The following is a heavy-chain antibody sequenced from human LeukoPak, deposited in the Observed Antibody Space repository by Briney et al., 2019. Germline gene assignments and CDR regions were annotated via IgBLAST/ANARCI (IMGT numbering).Heavy chain of an antibody. CDR1: GFTFSSYG. CDR2: IWYDGSNK. J-gene: IGHJ4*02. Sequence: GGSLRLSCAASGFTFSSYGTHWVRQAPGKGLEWMAVIWYDGSNKYYADSVKGRFTISRDNSQNTLYLQMNSLRAEDTAVYYCARDLGSGWMEGYFDYWGQGTLVTVSS. D-gene: IGHD6-19*01. CDR3: ARDLGSGWMEGYFDY. V-gene: IGHV3-33*01.